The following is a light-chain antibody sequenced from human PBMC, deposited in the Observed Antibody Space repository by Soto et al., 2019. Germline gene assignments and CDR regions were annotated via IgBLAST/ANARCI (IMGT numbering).Light chain of an antibody. V-gene: IGLV2-8*01. J-gene: IGLJ3*02. Sequence: QSALIQPPSASGSPGQSVTISCTGSRSDVGNYNYVSWYQQHPGKVPKLMIYEVNKRPSGVPDRFSGSKSSNTASLTVSGLQAEDEADYDCSSYAGNNKVFGGGTKVTVL. CDR2: EVN. CDR1: RSDVGNYNY. CDR3: SSYAGNNKV.